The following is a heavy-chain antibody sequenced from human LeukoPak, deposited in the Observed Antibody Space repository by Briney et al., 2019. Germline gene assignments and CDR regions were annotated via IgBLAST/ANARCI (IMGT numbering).Heavy chain of an antibody. J-gene: IGHJ4*02. CDR2: ISGSGGST. D-gene: IGHD3-3*01. V-gene: IGHV3-23*01. CDR1: GFTFSSYA. Sequence: PGGSLRLSCAASGFTFSSYAMSWVRQAPGKGLEWVSAISGSGGSTYYADSVKGRFTISRDNSKNSLYLQMNSLRAEDTSVYYCATGSAFFDYWGQGSLVTVSS. CDR3: ATGSAFFDY.